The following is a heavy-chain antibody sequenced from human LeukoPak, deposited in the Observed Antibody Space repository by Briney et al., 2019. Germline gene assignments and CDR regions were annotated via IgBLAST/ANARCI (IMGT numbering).Heavy chain of an antibody. CDR2: IYYSGST. CDR3: ARYYMGIPTYDYYMDV. V-gene: IGHV4-59*01. Sequence: SETLSLTCTVSGGSISSYYWSWIRQPPGKGLERIGYIYYSGSTNYNPSLKSRVTISVDTSKNQFSLKLSSVTAADTAVYYCARYYMGIPTYDYYMDVWGKGTTVTVSS. J-gene: IGHJ6*03. CDR1: GGSISSYY. D-gene: IGHD1-26*01.